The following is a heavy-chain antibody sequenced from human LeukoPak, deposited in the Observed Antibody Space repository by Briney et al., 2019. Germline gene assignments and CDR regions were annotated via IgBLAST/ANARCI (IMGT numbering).Heavy chain of an antibody. Sequence: GESLRLSCAASGFTVSSNHMSWVRQAPGKGLEWVSIIYSGGSTYYADSVKGRFTISRDNSKNTLYLQMNSLRAEDTAVYYCAKVGYCSGGSCYYYGMDVWGQGTTVTVSS. J-gene: IGHJ6*02. D-gene: IGHD2-15*01. CDR1: GFTVSSNH. CDR2: IYSGGST. CDR3: AKVGYCSGGSCYYYGMDV. V-gene: IGHV3-66*02.